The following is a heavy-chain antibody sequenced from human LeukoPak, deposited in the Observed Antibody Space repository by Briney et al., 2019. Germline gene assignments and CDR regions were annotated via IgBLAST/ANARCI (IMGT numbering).Heavy chain of an antibody. D-gene: IGHD6-6*01. Sequence: ASVKVSCKASGCTFTSYYMHWVRQAPGQGLEWMGIINPSGGSTSYAQKFQGRVTMTRDMSTSTVYMELSSLRSEDTAVYYCARGGHSSSTRYYYYYMDVWGKGTTVTVSS. V-gene: IGHV1-46*01. CDR1: GCTFTSYY. J-gene: IGHJ6*03. CDR3: ARGGHSSSTRYYYYYMDV. CDR2: INPSGGST.